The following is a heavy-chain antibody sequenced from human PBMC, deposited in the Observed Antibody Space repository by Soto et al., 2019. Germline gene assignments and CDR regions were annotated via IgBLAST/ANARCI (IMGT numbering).Heavy chain of an antibody. CDR2: ISAYNGNT. Sequence: VKVSCKASGYTFTSYGISWVRQAPGQGLEWMGWISAYNGNTNYAQKLQGRVTMTTDTSTSTAYMELRSLRSDDTAVYYCARDKYCSSTSCYMQGYYYYGMDVWGQGTTVTVSS. D-gene: IGHD2-2*02. J-gene: IGHJ6*02. CDR3: ARDKYCSSTSCYMQGYYYYGMDV. CDR1: GYTFTSYG. V-gene: IGHV1-18*04.